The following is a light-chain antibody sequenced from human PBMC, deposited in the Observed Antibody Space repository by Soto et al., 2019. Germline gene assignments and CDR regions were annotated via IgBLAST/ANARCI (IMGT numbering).Light chain of an antibody. Sequence: DIQMPQSPSSLSASVGDRVTITCQASQDISNYLNWYQQKPGKAPKLLIYDASNLEIGVPSRFSGSGSGTDFTFTISSLQPEDIATYYCQQYDNLPPYTFGQGTKLEIK. J-gene: IGKJ2*01. CDR1: QDISNY. CDR2: DAS. V-gene: IGKV1-33*01. CDR3: QQYDNLPPYT.